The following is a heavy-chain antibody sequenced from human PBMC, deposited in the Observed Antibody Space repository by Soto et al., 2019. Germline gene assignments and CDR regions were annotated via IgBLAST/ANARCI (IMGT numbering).Heavy chain of an antibody. V-gene: IGHV5-51*01. D-gene: IGHD4-17*01. CDR1: GHSFTSYW. J-gene: IGHJ6*02. Sequence: GESLKISCKGSGHSFTSYWIGWVRQMPGKGLEWMGIIYPGDSDTRYSPSFQGQVTISADKSISTAYLQWSSLKASDTAMYYCARHPSTVTTYYYYGMDVWGQGTTVTV. CDR3: ARHPSTVTTYYYYGMDV. CDR2: IYPGDSDT.